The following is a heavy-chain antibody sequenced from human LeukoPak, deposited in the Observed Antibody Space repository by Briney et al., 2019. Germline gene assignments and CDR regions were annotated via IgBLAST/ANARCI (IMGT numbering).Heavy chain of an antibody. V-gene: IGHV1-69*13. CDR1: GGTFSSYA. CDR2: IIPIFGTA. Sequence: SVKVSCKASGGTFSSYAISWVRRAPGQGLEWMGGIIPIFGTANYAQKFQGRVTITADESTSTAYMELSSLRSEDTAVYYCARGRMAGTYVFDYWGEGTLVTVSS. D-gene: IGHD6-19*01. J-gene: IGHJ4*02. CDR3: ARGRMAGTYVFDY.